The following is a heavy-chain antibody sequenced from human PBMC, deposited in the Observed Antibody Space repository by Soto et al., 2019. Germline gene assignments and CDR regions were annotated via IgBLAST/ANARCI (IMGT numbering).Heavy chain of an antibody. Sequence: ASVKVSCKASGFSFTGYYIHWLRQAPGQGPEWMGWINAHSGGTEYAQKFQGRVTLTRDTSIATAYLTLTSLTSDGTALYYCAKDLTRQLAYWLDPWGQGTQVTVSS. CDR3: AKDLTRQLAYWLDP. CDR2: INAHSGGT. J-gene: IGHJ5*02. CDR1: GFSFTGYY. D-gene: IGHD6-6*01. V-gene: IGHV1-2*02.